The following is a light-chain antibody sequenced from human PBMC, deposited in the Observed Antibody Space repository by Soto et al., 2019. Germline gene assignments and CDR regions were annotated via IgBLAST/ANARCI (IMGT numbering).Light chain of an antibody. Sequence: EMVMTQSPATLSVSPGERATLSCRASQSVSSNLAWYQQKPGQAPRLLIYGASTRATGIPARFSGSGSGTEFTLTISRLEPEDFAVYYCQQYGNIPLTFGGGTKVDIK. CDR1: QSVSSN. CDR2: GAS. CDR3: QQYGNIPLT. V-gene: IGKV3-15*01. J-gene: IGKJ4*01.